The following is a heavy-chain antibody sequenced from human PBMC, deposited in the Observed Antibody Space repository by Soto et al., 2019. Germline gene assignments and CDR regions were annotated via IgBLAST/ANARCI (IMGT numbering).Heavy chain of an antibody. Sequence: PGGSLRLSCAASGFTFSSYAMNWVRQAPGKGLEWVSVISGSGDSTYYADSVKGRFTTSRDNSKNTLYLQMNSLRAEDTAVYYCAKRYSSSWYWYFDYWGQGTLVTVSS. CDR3: AKRYSSSWYWYFDY. J-gene: IGHJ4*02. CDR2: ISGSGDST. CDR1: GFTFSSYA. D-gene: IGHD6-13*01. V-gene: IGHV3-23*01.